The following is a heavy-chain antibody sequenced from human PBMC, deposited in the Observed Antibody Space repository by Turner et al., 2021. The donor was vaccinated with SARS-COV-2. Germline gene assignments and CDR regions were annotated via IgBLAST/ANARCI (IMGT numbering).Heavy chain of an antibody. J-gene: IGHJ6*02. CDR3: ARRLLSPLGGMDV. CDR1: GGSISSVSYY. V-gene: IGHV4-39*01. Sequence: QLQLQESGPGLVKPSETLSLTCTVSGGSISSVSYYWGWIRQPSGKGLEWIGNVYYSGTTYYNPSLKSRVTISVDTSKNQFSLKLTSVTAADTAVYYCARRLLSPLGGMDVWGQGTTVTVSS. CDR2: VYYSGTT. D-gene: IGHD3-10*01.